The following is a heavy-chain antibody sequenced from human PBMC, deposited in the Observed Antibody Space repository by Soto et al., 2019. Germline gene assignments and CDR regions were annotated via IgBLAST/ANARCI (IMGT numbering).Heavy chain of an antibody. CDR1: GFTFSSYA. Sequence: EVQLLESGGGLVQPGGSLRLSCAASGFTFSSYAMSWVRQAPGKGLEWVSAISGRGGSTYYADSVKGRFTIASDHSKNTLYLQMNSVRAEDTGVYYCAIDREGDVCSSYYGPYCGQGTLVTVSS. V-gene: IGHV3-23*01. J-gene: IGHJ4*02. D-gene: IGHD3-3*01. CDR2: ISGRGGST. CDR3: AIDREGDVCSSYYGPY.